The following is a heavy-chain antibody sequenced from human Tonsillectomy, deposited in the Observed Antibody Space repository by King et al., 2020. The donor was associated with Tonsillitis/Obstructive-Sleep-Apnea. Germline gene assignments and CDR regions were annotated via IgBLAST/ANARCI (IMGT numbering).Heavy chain of an antibody. D-gene: IGHD3-3*01. J-gene: IGHJ4*02. CDR3: AKGSSGSGYYTGFDY. CDR1: GFTFSSYA. V-gene: IGHV3-23*04. Sequence: VQLVESGGGLVQPGGSLRLSCAASGFTFSSYAMTWVRQAPGKGLEWVSAISGSCGSTYYADSVKGRFTISRDNSKNTLYLQMNSLRDEDTAVYYCAKGSSGSGYYTGFDYWGQGTLVTVSS. CDR2: ISGSCGST.